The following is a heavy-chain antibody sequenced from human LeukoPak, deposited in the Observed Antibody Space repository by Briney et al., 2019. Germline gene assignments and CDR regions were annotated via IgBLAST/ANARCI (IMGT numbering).Heavy chain of an antibody. V-gene: IGHV2-5*02. Sequence: ESGPTLVKPTQTLTLTCSFSGFSLSSTGVGVGWIRQPPGKAPEWLALIYWDDDKRYSPSLKSRLTITKDTSKNQVVLTMTNMDPVDTATYYCAQRSPRRNYYGMDVWGQGTTVTVSS. D-gene: IGHD1-14*01. CDR3: AQRSPRRNYYGMDV. J-gene: IGHJ6*02. CDR2: IYWDDDK. CDR1: GFSLSSTGVG.